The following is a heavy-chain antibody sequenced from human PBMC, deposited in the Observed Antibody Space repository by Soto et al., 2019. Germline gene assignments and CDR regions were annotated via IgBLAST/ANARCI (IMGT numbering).Heavy chain of an antibody. J-gene: IGHJ4*02. CDR3: ATNFDTITYYFDY. V-gene: IGHV3-30-3*01. CDR1: EFSFSSYA. Sequence: GGSLRLSCAASEFSFSSYAMHWIRQAPGKGLEWVAVISFDGNIIHYADSVKGRFIISRDNSKDTLYLQMHSLSGEDTAVYYCATNFDTITYYFDYWGQGTLVTVSS. D-gene: IGHD3-9*01. CDR2: ISFDGNII.